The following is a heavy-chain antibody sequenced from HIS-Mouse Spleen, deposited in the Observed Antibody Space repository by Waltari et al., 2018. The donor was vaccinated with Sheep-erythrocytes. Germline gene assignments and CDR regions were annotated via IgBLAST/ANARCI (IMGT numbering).Heavy chain of an antibody. CDR1: GGSISSSSYY. J-gene: IGHJ4*02. D-gene: IGHD5-18*01. CDR3: ARHKDTAMVHFDY. CDR2: IYYSGST. V-gene: IGHV4-39*01. Sequence: QLQLQELGPGLVKPSETLSLTCTVSGGSISSSSYYWGWIRQPPGKGLEWIGSIYYSGSTYYNPSLKSRVTISVDTSKNQFSLKLSSVTAADTAVYYCARHKDTAMVHFDYWGQGTLVTVSS.